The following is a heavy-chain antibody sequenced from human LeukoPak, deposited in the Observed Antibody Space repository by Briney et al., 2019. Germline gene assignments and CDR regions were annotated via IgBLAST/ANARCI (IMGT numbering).Heavy chain of an antibody. D-gene: IGHD2-21*01. CDR2: IYYSGST. Sequence: PSETLSLTCTVSGGSISSSSYYWGWIRQPPGKGLEWIGSIYYSGSTYYNPSLKSRVTISVDTSKNQFSLKLSSVTAADTAVYYCARDIPPDYWGRGTLVTVSS. CDR1: GGSISSSSYY. CDR3: ARDIPPDY. V-gene: IGHV4-39*07. J-gene: IGHJ4*02.